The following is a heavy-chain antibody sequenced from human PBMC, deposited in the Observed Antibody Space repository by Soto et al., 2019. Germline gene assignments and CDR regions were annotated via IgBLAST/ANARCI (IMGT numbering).Heavy chain of an antibody. CDR1: GFTFSSYA. Sequence: QVPLVESGGGVVQPGRSLRLSCAASGFTFSSYAIHWVRQAPGKGLEWVAVMSYDGSHKYYAESVKGRFTVSRDNSKNTLYLQMNSLRGEDTAVYYCAKGATFDYWGQGTLVTVSS. CDR3: AKGATFDY. J-gene: IGHJ4*02. CDR2: MSYDGSHK. V-gene: IGHV3-30-3*01.